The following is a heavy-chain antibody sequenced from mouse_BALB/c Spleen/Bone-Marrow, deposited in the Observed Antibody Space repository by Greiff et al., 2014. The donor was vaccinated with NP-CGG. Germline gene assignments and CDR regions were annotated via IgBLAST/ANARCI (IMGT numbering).Heavy chain of an antibody. CDR2: INPSTGNT. CDR3: ARGMRDWYFDV. V-gene: IGHV1-7*01. J-gene: IGHJ1*01. Sequence: VQLQQSXAELAKPGASVKMSCKASGYTFTTYWIHWVKQRPGQGLEWIGYINPSTGNTEYNQKFRDRATLTADKSSSTPYMQLSGLTSEDSAVCYCARGMRDWYFDVWGAGTTVTVST. CDR1: GYTFTTYW.